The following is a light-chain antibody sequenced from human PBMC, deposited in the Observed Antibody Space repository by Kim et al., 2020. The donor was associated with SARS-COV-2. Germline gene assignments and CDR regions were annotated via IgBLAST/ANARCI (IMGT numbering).Light chain of an antibody. CDR3: QQYSSSPAT. Sequence: STGERATLSCRAGQSVSSNYLAWYQQKPGQAPRLLISGASSRATGIPDRCSGSGSGTDFTLTITRLGPEDFAVYYCQQYSSSPATFGQGTKVDIK. CDR2: GAS. CDR1: QSVSSNY. V-gene: IGKV3-20*01. J-gene: IGKJ1*01.